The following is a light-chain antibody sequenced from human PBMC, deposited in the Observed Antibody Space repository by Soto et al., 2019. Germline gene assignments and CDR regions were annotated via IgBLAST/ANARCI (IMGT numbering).Light chain of an antibody. CDR3: QQHGDAPIT. V-gene: IGKV1-5*01. J-gene: IGKJ5*01. Sequence: DIQMTQSPSTLPASVGDRVTITCRASQSISNWLAWYQQKPGTTPKVLIYHASNLQSGVPSRFSGSGSGTDFSLTISRLEPEDFAVYYCQQHGDAPITFGQGTRLEIK. CDR2: HAS. CDR1: QSISNW.